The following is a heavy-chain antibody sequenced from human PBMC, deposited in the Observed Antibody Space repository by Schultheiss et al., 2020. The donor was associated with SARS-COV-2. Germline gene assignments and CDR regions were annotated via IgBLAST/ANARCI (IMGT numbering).Heavy chain of an antibody. D-gene: IGHD2-2*01. CDR1: GFTFSNAW. CDR3: ATRPPPASAWYYSDY. CDR2: IKSKTDGGTT. V-gene: IGHV3-15*01. Sequence: GESLKISCAASGFTFSNAWMSWVRQAPGKGLEWVGRIKSKTDGGTTDYAAPVKGRFTISRDDSKNTLYLQMNSLKTEDTAVYYCATRPPPASAWYYSDYWGQGTLVTVSS. J-gene: IGHJ4*02.